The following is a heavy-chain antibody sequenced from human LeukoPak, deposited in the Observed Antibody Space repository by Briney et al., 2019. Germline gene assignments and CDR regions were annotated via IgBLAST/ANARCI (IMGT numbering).Heavy chain of an antibody. CDR2: ISGSGGNT. J-gene: IGHJ4*02. D-gene: IGHD2-2*01. Sequence: GGSLRLSCAASGFTFSSYAMSWVRQAPEKGLEWVSAISGSGGNTYYADSVKGRFTISRDNSKNTLYLQMNSLRAEDTALYYCAAGKDSLGYCSSTSCSQAYWGQGTLVTVSS. V-gene: IGHV3-23*01. CDR3: AAGKDSLGYCSSTSCSQAY. CDR1: GFTFSSYA.